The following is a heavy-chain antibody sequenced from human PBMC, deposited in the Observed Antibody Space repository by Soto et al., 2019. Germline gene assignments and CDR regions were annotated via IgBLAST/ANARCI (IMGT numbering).Heavy chain of an antibody. CDR2: IYHSGST. V-gene: IGHV4-30-2*01. Sequence: ASETLSLTCAVSGGSISSGGYSWSWIRQPPGKGLEWIGYIYHSGSTYYNPSLKSRVTISVDRSKNQFSLKLSSVTAADTAVYYCARGVVVAATPTFDPWGQGTLVTVSS. CDR1: GGSISSGGYS. J-gene: IGHJ5*02. CDR3: ARGVVVAATPTFDP. D-gene: IGHD2-15*01.